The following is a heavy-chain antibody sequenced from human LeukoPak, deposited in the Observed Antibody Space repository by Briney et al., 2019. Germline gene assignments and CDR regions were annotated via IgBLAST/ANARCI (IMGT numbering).Heavy chain of an antibody. CDR2: IIPIFGTA. Sequence: SVKVSCKASGGTFSSYAISWVRQAPGQGLEWMGGIIPIFGTANYAQKFQGRVTITTDESTSTAYMELSSLRSEDTAVYYCARGAEMATITAYFDYWGQGTLVTVSS. V-gene: IGHV1-69*05. CDR3: ARGAEMATITAYFDY. D-gene: IGHD5-24*01. CDR1: GGTFSSYA. J-gene: IGHJ4*02.